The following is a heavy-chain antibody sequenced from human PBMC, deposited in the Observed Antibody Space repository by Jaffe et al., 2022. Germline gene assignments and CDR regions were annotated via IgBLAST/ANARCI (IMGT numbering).Heavy chain of an antibody. V-gene: IGHV3-48*03. Sequence: EVQLVESGGGLVQPGGSLRLSCAASGFTFSSYEMNWVRQAPGKGLEWVSYISSSGSTIYYADSVKGRFTISRDNAKNSLYLQMNSLRAEDTAVYYCARASSPRWFGELLGEYFDYWGQGTLVTVSS. J-gene: IGHJ4*02. CDR1: GFTFSSYE. CDR2: ISSSGSTI. CDR3: ARASSPRWFGELLGEYFDY. D-gene: IGHD3-10*01.